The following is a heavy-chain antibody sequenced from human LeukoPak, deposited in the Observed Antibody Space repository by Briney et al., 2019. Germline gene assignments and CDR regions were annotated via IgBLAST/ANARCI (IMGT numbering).Heavy chain of an antibody. J-gene: IGHJ4*02. CDR1: GYTFSTYW. V-gene: IGHV3-7*02. CDR2: INQNGSER. D-gene: IGHD5-12*01. Sequence: GESLRLSCTASGYTFSTYWMSWVRQAPGKGLERVASINQNGSERYYVDSVKGRFTVSRDNAANSQFLQVSSLRVEDTAVYYCVRQGFSDYERPFDYWGQGIRVAVSS. CDR3: VRQGFSDYERPFDY.